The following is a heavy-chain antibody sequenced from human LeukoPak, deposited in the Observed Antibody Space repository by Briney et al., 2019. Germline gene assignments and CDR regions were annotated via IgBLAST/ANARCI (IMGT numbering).Heavy chain of an antibody. Sequence: PGGSLRLSCAASGFIFKNYAMSWVRQAPGKGLVWVSTISGPGSTTYYADSVEGRFTISRDDSKNTLYLQMSSLRGEDTAVYYCARGGSDWPHRYFDLWGRGTLVIVSA. CDR1: GFIFKNYA. V-gene: IGHV3-23*01. CDR3: ARGGSDWPHRYFDL. J-gene: IGHJ2*01. D-gene: IGHD6-19*01. CDR2: ISGPGSTT.